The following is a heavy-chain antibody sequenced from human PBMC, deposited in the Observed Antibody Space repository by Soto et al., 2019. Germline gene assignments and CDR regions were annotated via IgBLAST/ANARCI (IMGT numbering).Heavy chain of an antibody. D-gene: IGHD2-2*01. CDR2: INSDGSST. CDR1: GFTLSRYW. J-gene: IGHJ6*03. CDR3: ARGPGYCSSTSCYSPHYMDV. V-gene: IGHV3-74*01. Sequence: PGGSLRLSCAGSGFTLSRYWKHWGRQAPGKGLVWVSRINSDGSSTSYADSVKGRFTISRDNAKNTLYLQMNSLRAEDTAVYYCARGPGYCSSTSCYSPHYMDVWGKGTTVTVSS.